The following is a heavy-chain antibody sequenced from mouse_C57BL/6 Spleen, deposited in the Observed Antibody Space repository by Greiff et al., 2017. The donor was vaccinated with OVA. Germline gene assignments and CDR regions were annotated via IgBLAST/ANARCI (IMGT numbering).Heavy chain of an antibody. V-gene: IGHV1-82*01. J-gene: IGHJ2*01. CDR3: ARERESYGSYYAYFDY. CDR2: IYPGDGDT. D-gene: IGHD2-3*01. CDR1: GYAFSSSW. Sequence: QVQLQQSGPELVKPGASVKISCKASGYAFSSSWMNWVKQRPGKGLEWIGRIYPGDGDTNYNGKFKGKATLTADKSSSTAYMQLSSLTSEDSAVYFCARERESYGSYYAYFDYWGQGTTLTVSS.